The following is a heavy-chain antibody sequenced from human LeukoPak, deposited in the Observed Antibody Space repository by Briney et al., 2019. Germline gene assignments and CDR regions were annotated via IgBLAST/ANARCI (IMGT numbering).Heavy chain of an antibody. V-gene: IGHV4-59*08. J-gene: IGHJ3*02. CDR3: ARPDSSGWYLGAFDT. Sequence: SETLSLTCTVSGGSISSYYWSWIRQPPGKGLEWIGYIYYSGSTNYNPSLKSRVTISVDTSKNQFSLKLSSVTAADTAVYYCARPDSSGWYLGAFDTWGQGTMVTVYS. CDR2: IYYSGST. D-gene: IGHD6-19*01. CDR1: GGSISSYY.